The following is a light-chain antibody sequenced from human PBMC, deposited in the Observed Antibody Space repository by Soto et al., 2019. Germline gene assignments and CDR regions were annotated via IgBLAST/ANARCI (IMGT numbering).Light chain of an antibody. J-gene: IGKJ3*01. CDR2: EAS. V-gene: IGKV1-27*01. Sequence: DIQMTQSPSSLSASVGDRVTITCRASQGISNYLAWYQQKPGKLPKLLIYEASTLQSGVPSRFSGSGFGTDLTPTISSLHPESVAVYYSQKYNSAPFIFGPGPKVDIK. CDR1: QGISNY. CDR3: QKYNSAPFI.